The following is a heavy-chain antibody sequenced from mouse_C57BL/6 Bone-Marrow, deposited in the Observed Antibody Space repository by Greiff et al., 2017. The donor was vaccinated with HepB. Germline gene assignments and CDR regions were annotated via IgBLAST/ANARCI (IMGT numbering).Heavy chain of an antibody. CDR3: ASDYYGSSHWYFDV. D-gene: IGHD1-1*01. CDR2: IDPSDSET. CDR1: GYTFTSYW. Sequence: QVQLQQPGAELVRPGSSVKLSCKASGYTFTSYWMHWVKQRPIQGLEWIGNIDPSDSETHYNQKFKDKATLTVDKSSSTAYMQLSSLTSEDSAVYYCASDYYGSSHWYFDVWGTGTTVTVSS. J-gene: IGHJ1*03. V-gene: IGHV1-52*01.